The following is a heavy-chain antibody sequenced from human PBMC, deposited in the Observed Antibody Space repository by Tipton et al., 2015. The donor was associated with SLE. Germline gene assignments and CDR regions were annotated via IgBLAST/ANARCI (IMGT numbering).Heavy chain of an antibody. D-gene: IGHD1-7*01. CDR1: GFTFSSYS. Sequence: GSLRLSCAASGFTFSSYSMNWVRQAPGKGLEWVSYISSSSSTIYYADSVKGRFTISRDNAKNSLYLQMNSLRAEDTAVYYCATIARTGTKEGAFDIWGQGTMVTVSS. CDR2: ISSSSSTI. V-gene: IGHV3-48*01. J-gene: IGHJ3*02. CDR3: ATIARTGTKEGAFDI.